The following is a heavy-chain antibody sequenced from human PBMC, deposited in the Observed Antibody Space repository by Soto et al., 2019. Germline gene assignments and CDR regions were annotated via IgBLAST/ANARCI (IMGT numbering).Heavy chain of an antibody. V-gene: IGHV4-59*08. J-gene: IGHJ6*03. Sequence: SETLSLTCTVSGGSISSYYWSWIRQPPGKGLEWIGYIYYSGSTNYNPSLKSRVTISVDTSKNQFSLKLSSVTAADTAVYYCATRGSSSWYARDYYYYMDVWGKGTTVTVSS. CDR2: IYYSGST. CDR1: GGSISSYY. CDR3: ATRGSSSWYARDYYYYMDV. D-gene: IGHD6-13*01.